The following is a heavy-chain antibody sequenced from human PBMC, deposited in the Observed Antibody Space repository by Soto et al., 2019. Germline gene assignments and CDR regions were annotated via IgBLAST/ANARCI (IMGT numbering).Heavy chain of an antibody. CDR2: ISGRGDST. Sequence: EVQLLESGGGLVQPGGSLRLSCAASGFTFISYAMIWVRQAPGKGLEWVSAISGRGDSTYYADSVKGRFTIARDNSKNILFLQMNSLRADDTAVYYCAKEEGVVVTVSRFDPWGQGALVTVSS. CDR1: GFTFISYA. D-gene: IGHD2-21*02. V-gene: IGHV3-23*01. J-gene: IGHJ5*02. CDR3: AKEEGVVVTVSRFDP.